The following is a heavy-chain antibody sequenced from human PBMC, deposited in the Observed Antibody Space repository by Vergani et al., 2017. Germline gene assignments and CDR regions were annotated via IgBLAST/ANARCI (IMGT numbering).Heavy chain of an antibody. CDR2: IRGSGGST. CDR1: GFTFSSYA. V-gene: IGHV3-23*01. CDR3: AKGLKDCSSTSCYPYNWFDP. D-gene: IGHD2-2*01. J-gene: IGHJ5*02. Sequence: EVQLLESGGGLVQPGGSLRLSCAASGFTFSSYAMSWVRQAPGKGLEWVSAIRGSGGSTYYADSVKGRFTISRDNSKNTLYLQMNSLRAEDTAVYYCAKGLKDCSSTSCYPYNWFDPWGQGTLVTVSS.